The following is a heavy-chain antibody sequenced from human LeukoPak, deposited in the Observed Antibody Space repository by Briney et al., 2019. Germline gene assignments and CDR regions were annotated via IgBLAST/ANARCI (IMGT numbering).Heavy chain of an antibody. Sequence: GGSLRLSCAASGFTFSTYGMHWVRQAPGKGLEWVAFMRYDGSNKYYADSVKGRFTISRDNSKNTLYLQMNSLRAEDTAVYYCARDKVVGATKFDSWGQGTLVSVSS. CDR1: GFTFSTYG. V-gene: IGHV3-30*02. CDR2: MRYDGSNK. J-gene: IGHJ4*02. D-gene: IGHD1-26*01. CDR3: ARDKVVGATKFDS.